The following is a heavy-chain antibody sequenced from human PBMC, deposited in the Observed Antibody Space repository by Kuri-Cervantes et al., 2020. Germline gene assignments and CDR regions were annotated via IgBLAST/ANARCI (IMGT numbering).Heavy chain of an antibody. V-gene: IGHV4-38-2*02. CDR1: GYSISGGYY. CDR3: ARRGYRNGGFDY. D-gene: IGHD5-18*01. J-gene: IGHJ4*02. Sequence: AGSLCLSCTVSGYSISGGYYWGWIRQPPGKGLEWVGSIYHSGSTYYNSSLKSRVTISVDTSKNQFSLKLSSVTAADTAVYYCARRGYRNGGFDYWGQGTLVTVSS. CDR2: IYHSGST.